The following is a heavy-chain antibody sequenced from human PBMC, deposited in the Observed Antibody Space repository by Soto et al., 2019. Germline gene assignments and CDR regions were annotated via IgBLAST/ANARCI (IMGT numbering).Heavy chain of an antibody. CDR2: IKYSGDT. CDR3: ARHSDGGYDILAFDP. Sequence: PSETLSLTCIVSGGSISSGSYYWGWIRQSPGTGLEWIGSIKYSGDTYYNPSLKSRVTVSVDTSKNQFSLKLSFVTAADTAVYFCARHSDGGYDILAFDPWGQGTLVTV. D-gene: IGHD5-12*01. CDR1: GGSISSGSYY. V-gene: IGHV4-39*01. J-gene: IGHJ5*02.